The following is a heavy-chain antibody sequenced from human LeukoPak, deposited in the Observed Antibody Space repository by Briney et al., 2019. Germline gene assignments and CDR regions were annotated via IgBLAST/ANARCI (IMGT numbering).Heavy chain of an antibody. V-gene: IGHV4-59*12. Sequence: SETLSLTCTVSGGSISSYYWSWIRQPPGKGLEWIGYIYYSGSTNYNPSLKSRVTISVDTSKNQFSLKLSSVTAADTAVYYCAGGPLSIRAFDYWGQGTLVTVSS. CDR2: IYYSGST. D-gene: IGHD5-12*01. J-gene: IGHJ4*02. CDR1: GGSISSYY. CDR3: AGGPLSIRAFDY.